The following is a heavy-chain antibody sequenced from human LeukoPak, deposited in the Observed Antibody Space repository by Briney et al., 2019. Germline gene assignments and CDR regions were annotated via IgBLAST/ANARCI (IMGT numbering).Heavy chain of an antibody. CDR1: GITFSSYS. CDR3: ARSKYSSSPNDY. CDR2: ISSSSSYI. V-gene: IGHV3-21*01. Sequence: GGSLRFSCAASGITFSSYSMNWVRQAPGKGLEWVSSISSSSSYIYYADSVKGRFTISRDNAKNSLYLQMNSLRAEDTAVYYCARSKYSSSPNDYWGQGTLVTVSS. D-gene: IGHD6-6*01. J-gene: IGHJ4*02.